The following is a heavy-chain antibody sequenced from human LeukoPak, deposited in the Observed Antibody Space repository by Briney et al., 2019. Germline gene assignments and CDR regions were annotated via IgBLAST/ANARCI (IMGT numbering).Heavy chain of an antibody. J-gene: IGHJ6*03. V-gene: IGHV1-2*02. CDR1: GYTFTGYY. CDR3: ARGVAGAYYYHYMDV. D-gene: IGHD6-19*01. Sequence: ASVKVSCKASGYTFTGYYMHWVRQAPGQGLEWMGWINPNSGDTNYGQKFQGRVTMTRDTSISTAYMELSRLRSDDTAVYYCARGVAGAYYYHYMDVWGKGTTVTVSS. CDR2: INPNSGDT.